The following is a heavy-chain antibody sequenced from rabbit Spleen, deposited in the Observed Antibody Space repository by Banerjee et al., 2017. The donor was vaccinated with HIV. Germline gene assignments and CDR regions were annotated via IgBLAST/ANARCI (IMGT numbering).Heavy chain of an antibody. J-gene: IGHJ4*01. CDR3: ARGDTGSRHSPFNL. V-gene: IGHV1S43*01. Sequence: QSLEESGGDLVKLGASLTLTCIASGFDLSSYYYMCWVRQAPGKGLKLIACIYTDSDGTWYASWVNGRFTITRSTSLNTVTLQMTSLTAADTATYFCARGDTGSRHSPFNLWGPGTLVTVS. CDR2: IYTDSDGT. D-gene: IGHD1-1*01. CDR1: GFDLSSYYY.